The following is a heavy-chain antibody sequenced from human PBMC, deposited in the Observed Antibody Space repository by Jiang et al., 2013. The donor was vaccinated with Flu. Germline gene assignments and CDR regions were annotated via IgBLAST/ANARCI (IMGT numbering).Heavy chain of an antibody. V-gene: IGHV1-69*01. CDR3: ARGVGGYSYGYVVY. Sequence: EVKEPGSSVKVSCKASGDSFTSYGISWVRQAPGQGLEWMGGIIRIFGTTNYAQKFQGRVTITADEATNTAYMELNSLRSEDTGVYYCARGVGGYSYGYVVYWGQGTLVTVSS. J-gene: IGHJ4*02. CDR1: GDSFTSYG. D-gene: IGHD5-18*01. CDR2: IIRIFGTT.